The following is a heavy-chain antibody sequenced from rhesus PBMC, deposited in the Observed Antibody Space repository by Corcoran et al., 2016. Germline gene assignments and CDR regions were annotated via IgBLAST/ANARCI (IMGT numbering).Heavy chain of an antibody. CDR3: ARLNTVTAPYYGLDS. CDR1: GGSISSSY. D-gene: IGHD4-23*01. V-gene: IGHV4-169*01. CDR2: SYGSGSST. Sequence: QLQLQESGPGLVKPSETLSVTCAVPGGSISSSYWSWIRQAPGKGMEWIGYSYGSGSSTNYTPSRKSRVTLSVDTSKNQLSLKLSSVTAADTAVYYCARLNTVTAPYYGLDSWGQGVVVTVSS. J-gene: IGHJ6*01.